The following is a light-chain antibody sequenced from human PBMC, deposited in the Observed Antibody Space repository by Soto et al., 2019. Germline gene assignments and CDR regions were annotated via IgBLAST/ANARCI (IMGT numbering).Light chain of an antibody. CDR3: SSYADTNNLV. Sequence: QSALTQPPSASGSPGQSVPISCTGTSSDIGGYNFVSGYQQHPGKPPKLMIDEVNKRPSGVPDRFSGSKSGNTASLTVSGLQAEDEADYYCSSYADTNNLVFGGGTKLTAL. V-gene: IGLV2-8*01. CDR2: EVN. J-gene: IGLJ2*01. CDR1: SSDIGGYNF.